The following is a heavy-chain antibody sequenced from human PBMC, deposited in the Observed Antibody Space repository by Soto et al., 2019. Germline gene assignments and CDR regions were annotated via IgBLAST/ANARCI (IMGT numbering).Heavy chain of an antibody. CDR2: MNPNSGNT. J-gene: IGHJ6*03. D-gene: IGHD2-2*01. CDR3: AREDIVVVPAAAGGYYYYYYMDV. CDR1: GYTFTSYD. V-gene: IGHV1-8*01. Sequence: QVQLVQSGAEVKKPGASVKVSCKASGYTFTSYDINWVRQATGQGLEWMGWMNPNSGNTGYAQQFQGRVTMTRNTSISKAYMELRSLRSEDTAVYYCAREDIVVVPAAAGGYYYYYYMDVWGKGTAVTVSS.